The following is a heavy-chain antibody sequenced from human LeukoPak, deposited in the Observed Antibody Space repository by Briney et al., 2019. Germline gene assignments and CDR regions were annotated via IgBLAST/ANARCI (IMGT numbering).Heavy chain of an antibody. D-gene: IGHD4-17*01. CDR3: AKDSKLRSYYCYYGMDV. V-gene: IGHV3-30*18. CDR1: GFTFSSYG. Sequence: GGSLRLSCAASGFTFSSYGMHWVRQAPGKGLEWVAVISYDGSNKYYADSVKGRFTISRDNSKNTLYLQMNSLRAEDTAVYYCAKDSKLRSYYCYYGMDVWGKGTTVTVSS. J-gene: IGHJ6*04. CDR2: ISYDGSNK.